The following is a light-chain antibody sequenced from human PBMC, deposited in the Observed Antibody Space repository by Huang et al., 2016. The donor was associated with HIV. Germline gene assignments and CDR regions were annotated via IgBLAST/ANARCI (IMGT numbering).Light chain of an antibody. CDR2: GAS. Sequence: EIVLTQSPGTLSLSPGERATLSCRASQSISSSSLAWYLQKPGQAPTLLIHGASTRATAIPDRFSGSGSGTDFTLTISRLEPEDFAVYYCHQYGSPPFTFGPGTKVDIK. J-gene: IGKJ3*01. V-gene: IGKV3-20*01. CDR1: QSISSSS. CDR3: HQYGSPPFT.